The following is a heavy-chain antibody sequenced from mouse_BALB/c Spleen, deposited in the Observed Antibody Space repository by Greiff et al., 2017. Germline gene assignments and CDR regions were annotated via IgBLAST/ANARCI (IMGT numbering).Heavy chain of an antibody. J-gene: IGHJ3*01. V-gene: IGHV5-6-5*01. CDR2: ISSGGST. Sequence: EVNVVESGGGLVKPGGSLKLSCAASGFTFSSYAMSWVRQTPEKRLEWVASISSGGSTYYPDSVKGRFTISRDNARNILYLQMSSLRSEDTAMYYCARGYDYDNAYWGQGTLVTVSA. CDR1: GFTFSSYA. D-gene: IGHD2-4*01. CDR3: ARGYDYDNAY.